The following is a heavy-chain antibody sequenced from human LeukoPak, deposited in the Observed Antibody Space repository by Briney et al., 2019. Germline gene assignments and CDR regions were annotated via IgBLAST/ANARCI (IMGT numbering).Heavy chain of an antibody. CDR1: GYTFTGYY. J-gene: IGHJ4*02. V-gene: IGHV1-2*04. Sequence: GASVKVSCKASGYTFTGYYMHWVRQAPGQGLEWMGWINPNSGGTNYAQKFQGWVTMTRDTSISTAYMELSRLRSDDTAVYYCARAVGDGPGSQGRYYFDYWGQGTLVTVSS. D-gene: IGHD3-10*01. CDR3: ARAVGDGPGSQGRYYFDY. CDR2: INPNSGGT.